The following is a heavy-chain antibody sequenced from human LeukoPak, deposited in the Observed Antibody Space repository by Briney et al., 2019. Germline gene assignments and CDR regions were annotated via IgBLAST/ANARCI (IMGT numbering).Heavy chain of an antibody. V-gene: IGHV3-7*02. CDR2: IKQDGNEK. Sequence: PGGSLRLSCAASGFTFSSYWMSWVRQAPGKGLEWVANIKQDGNEKYYVNSVKGRFTISRDNAKNSVSLQMNSLRAEDTAVYYCAAGGGPVFDYWGQGTLVIVSS. CDR3: AAGGGPVFDY. CDR1: GFTFSSYW. D-gene: IGHD3-16*01. J-gene: IGHJ4*02.